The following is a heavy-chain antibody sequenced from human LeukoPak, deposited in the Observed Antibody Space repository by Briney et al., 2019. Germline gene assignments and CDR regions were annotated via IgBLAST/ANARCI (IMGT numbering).Heavy chain of an antibody. CDR2: ISSSSSYI. D-gene: IGHD5-18*01. CDR1: GFTFSSYS. V-gene: IGHV3-21*01. J-gene: IGHJ4*02. Sequence: GGSLRLSCAASGFTFSSYSMNWVRQAPGKGLEWVSSISSSSSYIYYADSVKGRFTISRDNAKNSLYLQMNSLIPEDTAVYYCARQYISGQWYFDYWGQGTLVTVSS. CDR3: ARQYISGQWYFDY.